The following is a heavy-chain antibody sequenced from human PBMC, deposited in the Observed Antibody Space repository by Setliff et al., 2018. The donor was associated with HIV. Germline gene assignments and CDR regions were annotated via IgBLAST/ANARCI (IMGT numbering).Heavy chain of an antibody. V-gene: IGHV4-39*01. CDR3: ARHLESKLLSY. CDR2: IYYSGTA. D-gene: IGHD3-3*01. CDR1: GGSISGGGYY. Sequence: SETLSLTCTVSGGSISGGGYYWTWICQYPGRGLEWIGYIYYSGTAYYKPSLRSRVTVSVDTSKNQFSLKLSSVTAADTAVYYCARHLESKLLSYWGQGTLVTVSS. J-gene: IGHJ4*02.